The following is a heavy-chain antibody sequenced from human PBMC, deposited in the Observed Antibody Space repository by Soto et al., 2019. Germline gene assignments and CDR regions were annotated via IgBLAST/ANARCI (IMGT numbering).Heavy chain of an antibody. D-gene: IGHD2-8*02. J-gene: IGHJ4*02. CDR1: GFTFSSYA. V-gene: IGHV3-30-3*01. CDR3: EKENSLAVLAPAY. CDR2: ISNDGSNK. Sequence: GGSLRLSCAASGFTFSSYAMHWVRQAPGKGLEWVAVISNDGSNKHYADSVKGRFTISRDNSKNTLYLQMSSLRADDTAVYYCEKENSLAVLAPAYWGQGTRVPVSS.